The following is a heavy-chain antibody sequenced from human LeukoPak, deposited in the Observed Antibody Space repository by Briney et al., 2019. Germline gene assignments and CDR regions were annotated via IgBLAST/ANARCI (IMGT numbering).Heavy chain of an antibody. CDR3: ARGMYYDILTGYYSDDAFDI. CDR2: INSDGSST. CDR1: GFTFSSYW. Sequence: GGSLRLSCAASGFTFSSYWMHWVRQAPGKGLVWVTRINSDGSSTSYADSVKGRFTISRDNAKNTLYLQMNSLRAEDTAVYYCARGMYYDILTGYYSDDAFDIWGQGTMVTVSS. V-gene: IGHV3-74*01. D-gene: IGHD3-9*01. J-gene: IGHJ3*02.